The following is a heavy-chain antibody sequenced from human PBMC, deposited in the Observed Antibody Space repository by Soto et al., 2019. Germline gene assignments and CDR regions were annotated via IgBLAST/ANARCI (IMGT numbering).Heavy chain of an antibody. CDR3: ARDMSAYGDYHY. Sequence: SETLSLTCTVSGGSIRSYYWSWIRQPPGKGLEWIGYIYYIESTNYNPSLKSRVTISIDTSKNQFSLKLTSVTAADTAVYYCARDMSAYGDYHYWGQGTLVTVSS. V-gene: IGHV4-59*01. J-gene: IGHJ4*02. CDR1: GGSIRSYY. CDR2: IYYIEST. D-gene: IGHD4-17*01.